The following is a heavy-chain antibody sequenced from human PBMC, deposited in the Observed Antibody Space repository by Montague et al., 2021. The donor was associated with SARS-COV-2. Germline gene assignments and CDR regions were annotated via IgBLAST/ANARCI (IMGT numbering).Heavy chain of an antibody. Sequence: SETLSLTCSVSSDSISSGYFWAWLRQPPGKGLEWIGSIYHAGYIXYNPSLKSRVSISIDTSRNQISLRVTDVAAADTAVYYCARAPCVGDCNSLAIWFDPWGQGTLVSVSS. CDR2: IYHAGYI. CDR3: ARAPCVGDCNSLAIWFDP. CDR1: SDSISSGYF. J-gene: IGHJ5*02. D-gene: IGHD2-21*02. V-gene: IGHV4-38-2*02.